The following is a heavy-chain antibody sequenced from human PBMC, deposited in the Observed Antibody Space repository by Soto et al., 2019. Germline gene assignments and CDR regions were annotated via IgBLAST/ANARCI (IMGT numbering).Heavy chain of an antibody. V-gene: IGHV3-33*01. CDR1: GFTFSSYG. CDR3: ARDRITAGLDY. Sequence: QVQLVESGGGVVQPGRSLRLSCAASGFTFSSYGMHWVRQAPGKGLEWVAVIWYDGSNKYYADSVKGRFTISRDNSKNTRYLQMNSLRAEDTAVYYCARDRITAGLDYWGQGTLVTVSS. CDR2: IWYDGSNK. D-gene: IGHD5-18*01. J-gene: IGHJ4*02.